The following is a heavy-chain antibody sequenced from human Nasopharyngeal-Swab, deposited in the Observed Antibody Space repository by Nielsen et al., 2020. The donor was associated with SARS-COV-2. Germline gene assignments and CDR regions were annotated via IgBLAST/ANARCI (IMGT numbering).Heavy chain of an antibody. CDR3: ARGARITIFGVVSQLDV. Sequence: WMSQRPWKGLEWIGYIYYSGSTYYSPSIKSGVTISVVTSKNQVSLKLSSVTAADTAVYYCARGARITIFGVVSQLDVWGQGTTVTVSS. CDR2: IYYSGST. D-gene: IGHD3-3*01. V-gene: IGHV4-31*02. J-gene: IGHJ6*02.